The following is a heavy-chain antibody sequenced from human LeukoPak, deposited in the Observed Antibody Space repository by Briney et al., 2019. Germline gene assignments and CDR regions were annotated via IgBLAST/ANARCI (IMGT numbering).Heavy chain of an antibody. V-gene: IGHV3-30-3*01. CDR2: ISYDGSNK. CDR3: ARDTAFGWNYDSSGYEISGVFQH. CDR1: GFTFSSYA. Sequence: PGGSLRLSCAASGFTFSSYAMHWVRQAPGKGLEWVAVISYDGSNKYYADSVKGRFTISRDNSKNTLYLQMNSLRAEDTAVYYCARDTAFGWNYDSSGYEISGVFQHWGQGTLVTVSS. D-gene: IGHD3-22*01. J-gene: IGHJ1*01.